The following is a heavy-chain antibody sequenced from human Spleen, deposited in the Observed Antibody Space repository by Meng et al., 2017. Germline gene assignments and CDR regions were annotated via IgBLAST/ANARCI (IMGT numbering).Heavy chain of an antibody. Sequence: EVQLVESGGGLVKPGGSLRLSCAASGFTFSSYSVNWVRQAPGKGLEWVSSISSSSSYIYYVDSVKGRFTISRDNAKNSLYLQMNSLRAEDTAVYYCARDGSYRSFDYWGQGTLVTVSS. V-gene: IGHV3-21*01. J-gene: IGHJ4*02. CDR1: GFTFSSYS. CDR2: ISSSSSYI. D-gene: IGHD3-16*02. CDR3: ARDGSYRSFDY.